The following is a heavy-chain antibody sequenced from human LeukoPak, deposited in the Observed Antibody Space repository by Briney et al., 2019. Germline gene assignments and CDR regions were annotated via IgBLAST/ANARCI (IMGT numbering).Heavy chain of an antibody. Sequence: GGSLRLSCAASGFTFSDYYMSWIRQAPGKGLEWVSVIYSSGGTYYADSVKGRFTISRDNSKNTLYLQMNSLRAEDTAVYYCARGRSGWYYDYWGQGILVTVSS. J-gene: IGHJ4*02. D-gene: IGHD6-19*01. V-gene: IGHV3-53*01. CDR3: ARGRSGWYYDY. CDR1: GFTFSDYY. CDR2: IYSSGGT.